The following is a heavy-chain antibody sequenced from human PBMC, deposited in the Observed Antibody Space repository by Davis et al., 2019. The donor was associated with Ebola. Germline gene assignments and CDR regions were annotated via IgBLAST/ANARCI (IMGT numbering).Heavy chain of an antibody. J-gene: IGHJ6*02. CDR2: IKQDGSEK. CDR1: GFTFSSYW. CDR3: ARTYYDFWSGGRGGMDV. V-gene: IGHV3-7*01. Sequence: GESLKISCAASGFTFSSYWMSWVRQAPGKGLEWVANIKQDGSEKYYVDSVKGRFTISRDNAKNSLYLQMNSLRAEDTAVYYCARTYYDFWSGGRGGMDVWGQGTTVTVSS. D-gene: IGHD3-3*01.